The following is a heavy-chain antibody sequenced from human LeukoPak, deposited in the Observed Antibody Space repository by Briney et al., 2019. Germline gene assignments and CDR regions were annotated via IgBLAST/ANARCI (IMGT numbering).Heavy chain of an antibody. V-gene: IGHV3-7*05. D-gene: IGHD2/OR15-2a*01. CDR2: INEDGSAK. CDR1: GFIFSTSW. CDR3: TRVSLSGIGDY. Sequence: GGSLRLSCAASGFIFSTSWMNWVRQAPGKGLEWVANINEDGSAKYYVDSVRGRFTISRDNARNSLSLQMNSLRVDDTAVYYRTRVSLSGIGDYWGQGTLVTVSS. J-gene: IGHJ4*02.